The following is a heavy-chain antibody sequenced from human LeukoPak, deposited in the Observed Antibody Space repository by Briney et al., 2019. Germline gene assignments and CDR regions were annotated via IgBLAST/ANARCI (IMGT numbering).Heavy chain of an antibody. CDR2: ISYDGSNK. D-gene: IGHD6-19*01. J-gene: IGHJ4*02. CDR1: GFTFSSHG. Sequence: PGRSLRLSCAASGFTFSSHGMHWVRQAPSKGLEWVAVISYDGSNKYYADSVKGRFTISRDNSKNTLYLQMNSLRAEDTAVYYCAKTWEQWLWGLDYWGQGTLVTVSS. CDR3: AKTWEQWLWGLDY. V-gene: IGHV3-30*18.